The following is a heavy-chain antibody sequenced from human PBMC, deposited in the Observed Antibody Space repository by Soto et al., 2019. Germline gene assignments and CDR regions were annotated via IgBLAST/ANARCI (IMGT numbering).Heavy chain of an antibody. V-gene: IGHV4-31*03. D-gene: IGHD3-22*01. CDR2: IYYSGST. CDR3: ASTYYNASSGPFDY. J-gene: IGHJ4*02. CDR1: GGSLSSGGYY. Sequence: QVQLQESGPGLVKPSQTLSLTCTVSGGSLSSGGYYWSWLRQHPGNGLEWIGYIYYSGSTYYNPSLKSRVTISVDTSKNQFSLKLSSVTAADTAVYYCASTYYNASSGPFDYWGQGTLVTVSS.